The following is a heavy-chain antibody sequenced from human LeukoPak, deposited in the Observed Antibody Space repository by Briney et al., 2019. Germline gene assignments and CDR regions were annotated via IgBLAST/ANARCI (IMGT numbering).Heavy chain of an antibody. V-gene: IGHV3-53*01. CDR3: ARELGDPGDS. CDR1: GLTVGTTY. J-gene: IGHJ4*02. Sequence: GGSLRLSCAASGLTVGTTYMSWVRQAPGKGLEWVSAIYSGGGTYYADSVKGRFIISRDNPKNAVYLQMSSLRAEDTAVYYCARELGDPGDSWGQGTLVTVSS. D-gene: IGHD4-17*01. CDR2: IYSGGGT.